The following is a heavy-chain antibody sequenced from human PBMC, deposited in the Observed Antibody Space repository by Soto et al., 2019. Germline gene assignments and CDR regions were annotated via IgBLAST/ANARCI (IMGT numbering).Heavy chain of an antibody. V-gene: IGHV6-1*01. J-gene: IGHJ4*02. CDR1: GDSVSSNSAA. D-gene: IGHD3-16*01. CDR2: TYYRSKWYN. CDR3: ARDNCWGITWGSAGRFDY. Sequence: SQTLSLTCAISGDSVSSNSAAWNWIRQSPSRGLEWLGRTYYRSKWYNDYAVSVKSRITINPDTSKNQFSLQLNSVTPEDTAVYYCARDNCWGITWGSAGRFDYWGQGTLVTVSS.